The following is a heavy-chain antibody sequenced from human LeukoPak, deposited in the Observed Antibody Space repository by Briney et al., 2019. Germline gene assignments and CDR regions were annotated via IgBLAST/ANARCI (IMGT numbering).Heavy chain of an antibody. CDR2: NYSGGST. Sequence: GGSLRLSCAASGFTVSSSHMSWVRQAPGKGLEWVSINYSGGSTSYADSVKGRFIISRDSSKNTLYLQMNSLRAEDTAVYYCARRSPIAGAGPRRLEDWGQRTLVSVSS. D-gene: IGHD6-13*01. J-gene: IGHJ4*02. CDR3: ARRSPIAGAGPRRLED. CDR1: GFTVSSSH. V-gene: IGHV3-53*01.